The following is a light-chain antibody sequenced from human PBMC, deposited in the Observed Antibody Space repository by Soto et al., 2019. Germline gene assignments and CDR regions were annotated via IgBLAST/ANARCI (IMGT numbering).Light chain of an antibody. CDR1: NIEIKS. CDR3: QVWDTTNPVI. V-gene: IGLV3-21*02. CDR2: DDG. Sequence: SYYLTQPPSVSVAPGQTARITCWGNNIEIKSVHWYQQKPGQAPVLVVYDDGDRTTGIPERFSGSESGNTATLTTSRVEAGDEADYYCQVWDTTNPVIFGGGTKLTVL. J-gene: IGLJ2*01.